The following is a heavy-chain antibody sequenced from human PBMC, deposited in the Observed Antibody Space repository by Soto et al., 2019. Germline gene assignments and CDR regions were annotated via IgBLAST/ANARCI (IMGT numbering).Heavy chain of an antibody. CDR3: ARLLYCSSTSWVRTSYYYQGMYG. J-gene: IGHJ6*02. Sequence: GESLKISCKGSGYSFTSYWISWVRQMPGKGLEWMGRIDPSDSYTNYSPSFQGHVTISADKSISTAYLQWSSLKASDTAMYHCARLLYCSSTSWVRTSYYYQGMYGWGQGTPAT. CDR1: GYSFTSYW. CDR2: IDPSDSYT. D-gene: IGHD2-2*01. V-gene: IGHV5-10-1*01.